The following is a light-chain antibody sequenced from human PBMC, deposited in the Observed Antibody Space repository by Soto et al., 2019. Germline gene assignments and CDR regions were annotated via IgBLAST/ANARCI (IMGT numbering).Light chain of an antibody. J-gene: IGKJ1*01. CDR2: GAS. CDR1: QSVSSN. Sequence: EIVMTHSSATLSVSPEERATLSCRASQSVSSNLAWYQQTPGQAPRLLISGASTRATGIPARSSGSGSGTEFTLTICSRQSEDFAVYYFQQHNNWSPFGQGTKV. CDR3: QQHNNWSP. V-gene: IGKV3-15*01.